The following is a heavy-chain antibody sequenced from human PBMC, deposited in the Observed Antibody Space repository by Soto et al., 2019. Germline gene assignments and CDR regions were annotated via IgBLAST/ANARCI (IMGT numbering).Heavy chain of an antibody. V-gene: IGHV3-30-3*01. CDR3: AIDLFGGAFDI. D-gene: IGHD3-16*01. J-gene: IGHJ3*02. Sequence: VQLVESGGGVVQPGRSLRLSCAASGFTFSSYAMHWVRPAPGKGLEWAAGISYDGSNKYYADSVKGRFTISRDNSKNTRYLRMNSLRAEDTAVYYCAIDLFGGAFDIWGQGTMVTGSS. CDR2: ISYDGSNK. CDR1: GFTFSSYA.